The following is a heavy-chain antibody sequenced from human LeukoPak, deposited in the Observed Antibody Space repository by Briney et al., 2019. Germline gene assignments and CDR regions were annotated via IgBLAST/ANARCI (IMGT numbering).Heavy chain of an antibody. Sequence: PSQTLSLTCAVSGGSISSGGYSWSSIRQPPGKGLEWIGYIYHSGSTYNHPSLKSRVTISVDRSKNQCSLKLSAVAAADTAVYYCARADLGSYNWFDPWGQGTLVTVSS. V-gene: IGHV4-30-2*01. D-gene: IGHD2-15*01. CDR1: GGSISSGGYS. CDR2: IYHSGST. CDR3: ARADLGSYNWFDP. J-gene: IGHJ5*02.